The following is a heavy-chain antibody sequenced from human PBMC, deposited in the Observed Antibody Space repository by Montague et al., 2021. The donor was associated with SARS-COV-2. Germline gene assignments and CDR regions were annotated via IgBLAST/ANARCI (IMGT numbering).Heavy chain of an antibody. Sequence: SVKVSCKASGYTFTTYGISWVRQAPGQGLEWMGWISAYNGNTNYAQNLQGRVTMTTDTSTSTAYMELRSLRSDDTAVYYCARTVDCRSTSCYISFGGYCGGDCFSGTYYYYMDVWGKGTTVTVSS. V-gene: IGHV1-18*01. J-gene: IGHJ6*03. CDR3: ARTVDCRSTSCYISFGGYCGGDCFSGTYYYYMDV. CDR2: ISAYNGNT. CDR1: GYTFTTYG. D-gene: IGHD2-2*02.